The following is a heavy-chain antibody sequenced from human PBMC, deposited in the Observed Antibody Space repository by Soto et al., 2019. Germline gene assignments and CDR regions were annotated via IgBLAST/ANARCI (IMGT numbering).Heavy chain of an antibody. J-gene: IGHJ3*02. CDR1: GGSISSGGYY. CDR3: AAWGGGDYCSGGSCWDAFDI. V-gene: IGHV4-31*03. Sequence: PSETLSLTCTVSGGSISSGGYYWSWIRQHPGKGLEWIGYIYYSGSTYYNPSLKSRVTISVDTSKNQFSLKLSSVTAADTAVYYCAAWGGGDYCSGGSCWDAFDIWGQGTMVTVSS. CDR2: IYYSGST. D-gene: IGHD2-15*01.